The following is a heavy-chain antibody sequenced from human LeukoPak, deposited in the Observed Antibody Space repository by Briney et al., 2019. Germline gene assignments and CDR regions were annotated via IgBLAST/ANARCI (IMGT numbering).Heavy chain of an antibody. V-gene: IGHV4-59*01. J-gene: IGHJ5*02. CDR1: GGSISSYY. Sequence: PSETLSLTCTVSGGSISSYYWSWVRQPPGKGLEWIGYIYYSGSTNYNPPLKSRVTISVDTSKNQFSLKLSSVTAADTAVYYCAREKRGFLEWLTYNWFDPWGQGTLVTVSS. D-gene: IGHD3-3*01. CDR3: AREKRGFLEWLTYNWFDP. CDR2: IYYSGST.